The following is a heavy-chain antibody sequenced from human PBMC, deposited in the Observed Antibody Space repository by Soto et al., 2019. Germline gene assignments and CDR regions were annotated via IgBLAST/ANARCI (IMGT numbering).Heavy chain of an antibody. Sequence: EVQLVESGGGLVQPGGSLRLSCAASGFTFSSYSMNWVRQAPGKGLEWVSYISSSSSTIYYADSVKGRFTISRDNAKNSLYLQMSSLREEDTAVYYCAREITMVRGADYYYGMDVWGQGTTVTVSS. CDR3: AREITMVRGADYYYGMDV. CDR2: ISSSSSTI. J-gene: IGHJ6*02. D-gene: IGHD3-10*01. V-gene: IGHV3-48*02. CDR1: GFTFSSYS.